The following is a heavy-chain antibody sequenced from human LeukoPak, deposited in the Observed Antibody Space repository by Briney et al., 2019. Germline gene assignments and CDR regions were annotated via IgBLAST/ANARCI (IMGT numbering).Heavy chain of an antibody. V-gene: IGHV1-46*01. J-gene: IGHJ3*02. D-gene: IGHD6-19*01. CDR1: GYTFTSYY. CDR3: ARGRAVAGTLGAFDI. CDR2: INPSGGST. Sequence: ASVKVSCKASGYTFTSYYMHWVRQAPGQGLEWMGIINPSGGSTSYAQKFQGRVTMTRDTSTSTVYMELSSLRSEDTAVYYCARGRAVAGTLGAFDIWGQGTMVTVSS.